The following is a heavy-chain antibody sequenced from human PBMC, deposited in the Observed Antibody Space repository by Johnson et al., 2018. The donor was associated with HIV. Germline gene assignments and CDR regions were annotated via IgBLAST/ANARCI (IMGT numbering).Heavy chain of an antibody. CDR1: SYD. J-gene: IGHJ3*02. CDR2: IGTAGDT. D-gene: IGHD3-16*01. Sequence: SYDMHWVRQVTGKGLEWISTIGTAGDTYYPGSVKGRFTISRENAKNSLYLQMNSLRAEDTAVYYCAREAVTLRGWGHVFDIWGQGTMVTVSS. V-gene: IGHV3-13*01. CDR3: AREAVTLRGWGHVFDI.